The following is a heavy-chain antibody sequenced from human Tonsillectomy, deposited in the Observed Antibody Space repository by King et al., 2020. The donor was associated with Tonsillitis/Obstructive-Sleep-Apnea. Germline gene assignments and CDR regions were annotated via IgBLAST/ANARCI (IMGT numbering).Heavy chain of an antibody. Sequence: VQLVESGGGVVQPGRSLRLSCAASGFTFSSYAMHWVRQAPGKGLEWVAVISYDGSNKYYADSVKGRFTISRDNSKNTLYLQMNSLRAEDTAVYYCASHGYSSGRSCYWGQGTLVTVSS. CDR1: GFTFSSYA. CDR2: ISYDGSNK. D-gene: IGHD6-19*01. V-gene: IGHV3-30*01. CDR3: ASHGYSSGRSCY. J-gene: IGHJ4*02.